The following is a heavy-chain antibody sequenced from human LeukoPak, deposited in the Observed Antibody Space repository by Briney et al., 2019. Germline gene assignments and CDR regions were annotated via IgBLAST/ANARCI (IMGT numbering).Heavy chain of an antibody. CDR3: AKDEAYCGGDCLHYYYYMDV. D-gene: IGHD2-21*02. CDR1: GFTFNNYA. Sequence: PGGSLRLSCAASGFTFNNYAMSWVRQAPGKGLEWVSAISGSGGSTYYADSVKGRFIIYRDNSKNTLYLQMNSLRADDTAVYFCAKDEAYCGGDCLHYYYYMDVWGKGTTVTVSS. CDR2: ISGSGGST. V-gene: IGHV3-23*01. J-gene: IGHJ6*03.